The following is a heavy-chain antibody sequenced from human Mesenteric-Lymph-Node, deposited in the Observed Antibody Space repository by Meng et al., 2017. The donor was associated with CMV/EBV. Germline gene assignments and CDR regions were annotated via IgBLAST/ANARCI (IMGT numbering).Heavy chain of an antibody. CDR2: IYSADSST. CDR1: RFTFSSYA. J-gene: IGHJ3*02. V-gene: IGHV3-23*03. CDR3: ARVNGDAFDI. Sequence: GESLKISCAASRFTFSSYAMSWVRQAPGKGLEWVSVIYSADSSTYYADSVKGRFTISRDNSKNTLYLQMNSLRAEDTAVYYCARVNGDAFDIWGQGTMVTVSS.